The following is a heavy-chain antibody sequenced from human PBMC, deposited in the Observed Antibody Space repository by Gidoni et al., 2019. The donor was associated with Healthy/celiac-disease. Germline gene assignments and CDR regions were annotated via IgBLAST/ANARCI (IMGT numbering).Heavy chain of an antibody. V-gene: IGHV4-34*01. J-gene: IGHJ4*02. CDR3: ARELVVANDY. Sequence: QVQLHQWGAGLLKPSDTLSLACAVYGGSFSGYYWSWILPPPGKGLEWIGEINHSGSTNYNPSIKSRVTISVDTSKNQFSLKLSSVTAADTAVYYCARELVVANDYWGQGTLVTVSS. CDR2: INHSGST. CDR1: GGSFSGYY. D-gene: IGHD3-22*01.